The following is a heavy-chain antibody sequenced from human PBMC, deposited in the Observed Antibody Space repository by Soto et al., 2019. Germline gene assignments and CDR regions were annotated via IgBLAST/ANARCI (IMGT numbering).Heavy chain of an antibody. CDR1: GYSFTSYW. CDR2: IYPGDSDT. J-gene: IGHJ4*02. D-gene: IGHD4-17*01. Sequence: GESLKISCKGSGYSFTSYWIGWVRQMPGKGLEWMGIIYPGDSDTRYSPSFQGQVTISADKSISTAYLQWSSLKASDTAMYYCALRMATINGASYYGPYCGQETLVNVAP. CDR3: ALRMATINGASYYGPY. V-gene: IGHV5-51*01.